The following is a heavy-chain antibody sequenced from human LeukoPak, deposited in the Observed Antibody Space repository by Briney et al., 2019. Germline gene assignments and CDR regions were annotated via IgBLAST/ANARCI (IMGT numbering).Heavy chain of an antibody. CDR2: ISSSSSTI. J-gene: IGHJ4*02. CDR1: GFTFSYYS. Sequence: GGSLRLSCAASGFTFSYYSMNWVRQAPGKGLEWISYISSSSSTIHYADSVKGRFTISRDNSQNSLYLQMNSLRAEDTAVYYCANDILWGALWGQGTLVTVSS. CDR3: ANDILWGAL. D-gene: IGHD3-16*01. V-gene: IGHV3-48*01.